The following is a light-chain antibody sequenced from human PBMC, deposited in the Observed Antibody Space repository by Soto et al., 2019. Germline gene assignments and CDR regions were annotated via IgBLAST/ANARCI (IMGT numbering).Light chain of an antibody. CDR3: QQYNSYST. V-gene: IGKV1-5*01. CDR2: DAS. J-gene: IGKJ1*01. Sequence: DIQMTQSPSTLSASVGDRGTITCRASQSISSWLAWYQQKPGKAPKVLIYDASSLESGVPSRFSGSGSGTEFTLTISSLQPDDFATYYCQQYNSYSTFGQGTTGDIK. CDR1: QSISSW.